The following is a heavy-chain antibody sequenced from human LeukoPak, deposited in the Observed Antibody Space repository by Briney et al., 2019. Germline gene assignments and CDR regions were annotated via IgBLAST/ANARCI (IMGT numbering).Heavy chain of an antibody. Sequence: SQTLSLTCTVSGGSISSGSYYWSWIRQPPGKGLEWIGYLYYTGSTNYNPSLKSRVTISVDTSKNQFSLKLSSVTAADTAVYYCARRDETYYYDSSGYYSATAGAFDIWGQGTMVTVSS. CDR1: GGSISSGSYY. D-gene: IGHD3-22*01. V-gene: IGHV4-61*01. CDR3: ARRDETYYYDSSGYYSATAGAFDI. J-gene: IGHJ3*02. CDR2: LYYTGST.